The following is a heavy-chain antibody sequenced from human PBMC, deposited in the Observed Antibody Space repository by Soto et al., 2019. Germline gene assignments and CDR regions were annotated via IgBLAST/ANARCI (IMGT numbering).Heavy chain of an antibody. V-gene: IGHV1-18*01. Sequence: ASVKVSCKASGYTFTSYGISWVRQAPGQGLEWMGWISAYNGNTNYAQKLQGRVTMTTDTSTSTAYMELRSLRSDDTAVYYCARGLWSGYQDLYYHYYMAVWGKGTSVTVSS. J-gene: IGHJ6*03. CDR3: ARGLWSGYQDLYYHYYMAV. CDR2: ISAYNGNT. D-gene: IGHD3-3*01. CDR1: GYTFTSYG.